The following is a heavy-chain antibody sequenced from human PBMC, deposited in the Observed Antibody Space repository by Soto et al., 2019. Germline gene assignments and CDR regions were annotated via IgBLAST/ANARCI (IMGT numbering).Heavy chain of an antibody. J-gene: IGHJ5*02. Sequence: QVQRVESGGGGVQPGRSLRLSCAASGFTFSSYAMHWVRQAPGKGLEWVAVISYDGSNKYYADSVKGRFTISRDNSKNTLYLQMNSLRAEDTAVYYCARERGGDDVAGFDPWGQGTLVTVSS. CDR2: ISYDGSNK. CDR1: GFTFSSYA. D-gene: IGHD3-16*01. CDR3: ARERGGDDVAGFDP. V-gene: IGHV3-30-3*01.